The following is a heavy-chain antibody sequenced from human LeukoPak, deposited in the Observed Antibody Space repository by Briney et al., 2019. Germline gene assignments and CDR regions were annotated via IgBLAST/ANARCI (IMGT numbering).Heavy chain of an antibody. V-gene: IGHV4-59*01. Sequence: SETLSLTCTVSGGSISSYYWSWIRQPPGKGLEWLGYIYYSGSTNYNPSLKSRVTISADTSKNQFSLKLSSVTAADTAVYYCATTKKPSGGFTFDIWGQGKMVTVSS. J-gene: IGHJ3*02. D-gene: IGHD2-15*01. CDR2: IYYSGST. CDR3: ATTKKPSGGFTFDI. CDR1: GGSISSYY.